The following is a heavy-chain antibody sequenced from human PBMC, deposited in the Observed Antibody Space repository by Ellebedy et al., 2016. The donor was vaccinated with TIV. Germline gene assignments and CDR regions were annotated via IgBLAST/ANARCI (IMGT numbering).Heavy chain of an antibody. CDR2: LDPGDSDT. CDR1: GYSFTTYW. Sequence: KVSCKGSGYSFTTYWIGWVRHLFEKGLEWMGILDPGDSDTRYSPSFQGQVTISAAKSISTAYLQWSSLKASDTAMYYCARVGEVAATPCSYWGQGTLVTVSS. D-gene: IGHD2-15*01. J-gene: IGHJ4*02. CDR3: ARVGEVAATPCSY. V-gene: IGHV5-51*01.